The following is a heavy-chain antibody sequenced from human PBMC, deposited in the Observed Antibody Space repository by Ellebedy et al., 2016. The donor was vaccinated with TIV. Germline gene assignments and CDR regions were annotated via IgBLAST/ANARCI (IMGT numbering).Heavy chain of an antibody. CDR1: GFTFSSYA. CDR3: VRVFYGSGSSLQH. J-gene: IGHJ1*01. V-gene: IGHV3-23*01. CDR2: ISGSGDRT. D-gene: IGHD3-10*01. Sequence: GESLKISCAASGFTFSSYAMTWVRQDPGKGLEWVSSISGSGDRTYYTDSVKGRLTISRDNSKNTLYLQMNSLRTEETALYYCVRVFYGSGSSLQHWGPGTLVSVSS.